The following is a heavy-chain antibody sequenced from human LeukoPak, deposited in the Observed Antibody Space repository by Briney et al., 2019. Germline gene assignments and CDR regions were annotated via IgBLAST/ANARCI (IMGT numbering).Heavy chain of an antibody. CDR3: ARGRGLRFLEWLLYPSFDY. D-gene: IGHD3-3*01. CDR2: INHSGST. Sequence: PSETLSLTCTVSGGSVRSGSYYWSWIRQPPGKGLGWIGEINHSGSTNYNPSLKSRVTISVDTPKNQFSLKLSSVTAADTAVYYCARGRGLRFLEWLLYPSFDYWGQGTLVTVSS. CDR1: GGSVRSGSYY. V-gene: IGHV4-39*07. J-gene: IGHJ4*02.